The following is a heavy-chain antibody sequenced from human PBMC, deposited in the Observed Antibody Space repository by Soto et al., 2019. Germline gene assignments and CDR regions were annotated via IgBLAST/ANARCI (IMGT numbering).Heavy chain of an antibody. J-gene: IGHJ4*02. D-gene: IGHD3-10*01. CDR3: AREFEAASVLWSDYYFDY. CDR1: GFTFSSYG. CDR2: IWYDGSNK. V-gene: IGHV3-33*01. Sequence: GGSLRLSCAASGFTFSSYGMHWVRQAPGKGLEWVAVIWYDGSNKYYADSVKGRFTISRDNSKNTLYLQMNSLRAEDTAVYYWAREFEAASVLWSDYYFDYWGQGTLVTVSS.